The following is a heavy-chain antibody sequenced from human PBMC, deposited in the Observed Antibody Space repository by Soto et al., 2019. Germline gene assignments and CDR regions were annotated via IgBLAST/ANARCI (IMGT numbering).Heavy chain of an antibody. CDR1: GFTFSSYA. D-gene: IGHD1-26*01. Sequence: GGSLRLSCAASGFTFSSYAMSWVRQAPGKGLEWVSAISGSGGSTYYADSVKGRFTISRDNSKNTLYLQMNSLRAEETAVYYCAKDLGELRGALLEYYFDYWGQGTLVTVSS. CDR3: AKDLGELRGALLEYYFDY. CDR2: ISGSGGST. J-gene: IGHJ4*02. V-gene: IGHV3-23*01.